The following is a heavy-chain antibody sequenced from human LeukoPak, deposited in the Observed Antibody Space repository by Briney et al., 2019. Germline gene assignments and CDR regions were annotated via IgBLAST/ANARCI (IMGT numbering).Heavy chain of an antibody. CDR3: ARLFVYGDPDY. Sequence: SGPTLVNPTQTLTLTCTFSGFSLSTSGVGGGWIRQPPGKALEGLALIYWDDDKRYSPSLKSRLTITKDTSKNQVVLTMTNMDPVDTATYYCARLFVYGDPDYWGQGTLVTVSS. D-gene: IGHD4-17*01. V-gene: IGHV2-5*02. J-gene: IGHJ4*02. CDR1: GFSLSTSGVG. CDR2: IYWDDDK.